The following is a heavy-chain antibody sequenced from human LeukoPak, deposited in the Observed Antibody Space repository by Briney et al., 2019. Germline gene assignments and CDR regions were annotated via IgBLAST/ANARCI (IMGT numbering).Heavy chain of an antibody. V-gene: IGHV4-39*01. CDR2: IYYSGST. CDR3: ARHGYYDSSGYYGQ. CDR1: GGSISSSSYY. D-gene: IGHD3-22*01. J-gene: IGHJ4*02. Sequence: SETLSLTXTVSGGSISSSSYYWGWIRQPPGNGLEWIGSIYYSGSTYYNPSLKSRVTISVDTSKNQFSLKLSSVTAADTAVYYCARHGYYDSSGYYGQWGQGILITVSS.